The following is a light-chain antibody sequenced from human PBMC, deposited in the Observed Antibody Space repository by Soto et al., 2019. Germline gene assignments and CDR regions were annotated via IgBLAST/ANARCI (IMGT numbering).Light chain of an antibody. CDR1: QSISSE. V-gene: IGKV3-15*01. CDR2: GAS. Sequence: EIVMTQSPATLSVSPGDSATLSCRASQSISSELDWYQQKPGQPPRLLIYGASTRATGVPARFTGSGSGSDFTLTISGLQSEDFAVYYCQQGHNWPLTFGQGTRLEI. J-gene: IGKJ2*01. CDR3: QQGHNWPLT.